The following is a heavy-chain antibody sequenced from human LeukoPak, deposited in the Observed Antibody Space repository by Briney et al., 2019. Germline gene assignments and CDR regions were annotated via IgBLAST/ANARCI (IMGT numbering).Heavy chain of an antibody. CDR2: INPNSGGT. V-gene: IGHV1-2*02. J-gene: IGHJ4*02. CDR1: GYTFTGYY. D-gene: IGHD5-18*01. CDR3: ARDARGYSYVDY. Sequence: EASVKVSCKASGYTFTGYYMHWVRQAPGQGLEWMGWINPNSGGTNYVQKFQGRVTMTRDTSISTAYMELSRLRSDDTAVYYCARDARGYSYVDYWGQGTLVTVSS.